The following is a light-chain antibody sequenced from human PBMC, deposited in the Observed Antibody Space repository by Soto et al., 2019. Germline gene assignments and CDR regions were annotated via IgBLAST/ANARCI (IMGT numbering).Light chain of an antibody. CDR1: QSVNNNY. V-gene: IGKV3-20*01. Sequence: EIVLTQSPGTLSLSPGERATLSCRASQSVNNNYLAWYQQKPGQAPRLLIYGASSRATGIPDRFSGSGSWTDFSVTISRLEPEDFAVYYCQHYGSAQYTFGQGTKLEIK. J-gene: IGKJ2*01. CDR2: GAS. CDR3: QHYGSAQYT.